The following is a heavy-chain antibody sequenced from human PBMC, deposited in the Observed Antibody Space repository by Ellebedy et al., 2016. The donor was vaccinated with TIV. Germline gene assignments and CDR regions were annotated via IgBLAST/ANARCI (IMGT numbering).Heavy chain of an antibody. J-gene: IGHJ4*02. D-gene: IGHD2-15*01. CDR3: ARKNCGGGTCYSAFDY. V-gene: IGHV5-51*01. CDR1: GYSDTSYW. Sequence: GESLKISCKGSGYSDTSYWIGAVRLMPRKGLEWIGIMYPGDSDTRYSPSFQGQVTISVDKSISTAYLQWSSLKSSDTAMYYCARKNCGGGTCYSAFDYWGQGTLVTVSS. CDR2: MYPGDSDT.